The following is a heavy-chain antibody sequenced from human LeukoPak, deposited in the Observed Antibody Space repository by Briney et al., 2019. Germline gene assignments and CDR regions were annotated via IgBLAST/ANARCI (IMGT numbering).Heavy chain of an antibody. V-gene: IGHV4-4*02. Sequence: PSETLSLTCAVSGGSIGASINSPNWWSWVRQPPGKGLEGIGEIFHSGSTNYNPSLKSRVTISVDTSKNQFSLKLSSVTAADTAVYYCARDSSSWYGDYYFDYWGQGTLVTVSS. CDR3: ARDSSSWYGDYYFDY. J-gene: IGHJ4*02. D-gene: IGHD6-13*01. CDR2: IFHSGST. CDR1: GGSIGASINSPNW.